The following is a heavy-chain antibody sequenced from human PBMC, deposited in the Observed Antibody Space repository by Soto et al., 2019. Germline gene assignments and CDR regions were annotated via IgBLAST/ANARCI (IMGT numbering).Heavy chain of an antibody. J-gene: IGHJ3*02. CDR3: ARGPFLEWLSRHNLFAI. CDR2: ISSSSSYI. Sequence: GGSLRLSCAASGFTFSSYSMNWVRQAPGKGLEWVSSISSSSSYIYYADSVKGRFTISRDNAKNSLYLQMNSLRAEDTAVYYCARGPFLEWLSRHNLFAIWGQGTMVPGSS. V-gene: IGHV3-21*01. CDR1: GFTFSSYS. D-gene: IGHD3-3*01.